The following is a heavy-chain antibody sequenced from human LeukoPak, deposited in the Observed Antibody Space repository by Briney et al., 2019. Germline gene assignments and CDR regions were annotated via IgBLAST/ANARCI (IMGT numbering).Heavy chain of an antibody. CDR3: AKDRDSSSWYWFQH. J-gene: IGHJ1*01. D-gene: IGHD6-13*01. Sequence: GGSLRLSCAASGFTFSSYSMNWVRQAPGKGLEWVSSISSSGSYIYYADSVKGRFTISRDNAKNSLYLQMNSLRAEDTALYYCAKDRDSSSWYWFQHWGQGTLVTVSS. CDR2: ISSSGSYI. V-gene: IGHV3-21*04. CDR1: GFTFSSYS.